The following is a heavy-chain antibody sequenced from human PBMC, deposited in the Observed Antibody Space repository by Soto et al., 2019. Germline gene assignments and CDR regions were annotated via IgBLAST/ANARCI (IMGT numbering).Heavy chain of an antibody. CDR1: GGSISSHY. CDR2: IYTSGSP. Sequence: QVQLQESGPGLVKPSETLSLTCTVSGGSISSHYWNWIRQPAGKGLEWIGRIYTSGSPNYNPSLKSRVTMSVATSKNQFSLKLSSVTAADTAVYYCARDEGFGELTWFDPWGQGTLVTVSS. D-gene: IGHD3-10*01. V-gene: IGHV4-4*07. CDR3: ARDEGFGELTWFDP. J-gene: IGHJ5*02.